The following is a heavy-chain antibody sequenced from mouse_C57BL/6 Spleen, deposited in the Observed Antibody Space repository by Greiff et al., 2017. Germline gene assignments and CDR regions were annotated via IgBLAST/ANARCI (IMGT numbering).Heavy chain of an antibody. J-gene: IGHJ3*01. Sequence: QVQLQQPGAELVMPGASVKLSCKASDYTFTSYWMHWVKQRPGQGLEWIGEIDPSDSYTNYNQKFKGKSTLTVDKSSSTAYMQLSSLTSEDSAVYYCARGDGSNYSWFAYWGQGTLVTVSA. V-gene: IGHV1-69*01. CDR1: DYTFTSYW. CDR2: IDPSDSYT. CDR3: ARGDGSNYSWFAY. D-gene: IGHD1-1*01.